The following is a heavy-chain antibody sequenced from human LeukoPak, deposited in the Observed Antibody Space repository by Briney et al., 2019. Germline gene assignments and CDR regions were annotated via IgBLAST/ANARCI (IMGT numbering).Heavy chain of an antibody. Sequence: SETLSLTCAVYGGSLSGYYWSWIRQPPGKGLEWIGEINHSGSTNYNPSLKSRVTISVDTSKNQFSLKVTSVTAADTAVYYCARTTLRPPSWFDPWGQGTLVTVSS. V-gene: IGHV4-34*01. CDR1: GGSLSGYY. J-gene: IGHJ5*02. D-gene: IGHD4-11*01. CDR2: INHSGST. CDR3: ARTTLRPPSWFDP.